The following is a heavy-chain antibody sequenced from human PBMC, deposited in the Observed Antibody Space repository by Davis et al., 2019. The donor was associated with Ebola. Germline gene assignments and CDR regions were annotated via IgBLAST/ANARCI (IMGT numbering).Heavy chain of an antibody. Sequence: GGSLRLSCAASGFTFSSYGMHWVRQAPGKGLEWVAVISYDGSNKYYADSVKGRFTISRDNSKNTMYLQMNSLRAEDTAVYYCARARAYSYGSDFDYWGQGTLVTVSS. D-gene: IGHD5-12*01. J-gene: IGHJ4*02. CDR1: GFTFSSYG. CDR2: ISYDGSNK. V-gene: IGHV3-30*03. CDR3: ARARAYSYGSDFDY.